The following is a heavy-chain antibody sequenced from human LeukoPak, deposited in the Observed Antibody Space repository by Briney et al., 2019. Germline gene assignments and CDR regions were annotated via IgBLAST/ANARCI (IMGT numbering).Heavy chain of an antibody. Sequence: PGGSLRLSCAASGFTFSSYSMNWVRQAPGKGLEWVSSISSSSSYIYYADSVKDRFTISRDNAKNSLYLQMNSLRAEDTAVYYCARTPLITIGSSTFDIWGQGTMVTVSS. CDR3: ARTPLITIGSSTFDI. CDR2: ISSSSSYI. V-gene: IGHV3-21*01. CDR1: GFTFSSYS. D-gene: IGHD2-2*01. J-gene: IGHJ3*02.